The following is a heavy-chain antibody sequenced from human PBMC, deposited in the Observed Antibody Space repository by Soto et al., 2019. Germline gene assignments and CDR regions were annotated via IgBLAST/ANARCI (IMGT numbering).Heavy chain of an antibody. CDR3: ATDPGIAVAPGDY. CDR1: GFTFTSYA. J-gene: IGHJ4*02. V-gene: IGHV3-48*02. D-gene: IGHD6-19*01. Sequence: GGSLRLSCAASGFTFTSYAMSWVRQAPGKGLEWVSSISASGGTIYYADSVKGRFTISRDNAKNSLYLQMNSLRDEDTAVYYCATDPGIAVAPGDYWGQGTLVTVSS. CDR2: ISASGGTI.